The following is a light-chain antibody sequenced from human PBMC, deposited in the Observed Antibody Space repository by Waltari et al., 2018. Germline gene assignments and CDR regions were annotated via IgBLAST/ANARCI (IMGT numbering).Light chain of an antibody. J-gene: IGLJ1*01. CDR3: SSYSTSITPYV. CDR2: DVS. V-gene: IGLV2-14*03. CDR1: SSDVGGYNH. Sequence: QSALTQPASVSGSPGQSITISCTGTSSDVGGYNHVSCYQQHPGKAPKLMIYDVSSRPSGVSHRFFGSKSGNTASLTISGLQAEDEADYFCSSYSTSITPYVFGTGTKVTVL.